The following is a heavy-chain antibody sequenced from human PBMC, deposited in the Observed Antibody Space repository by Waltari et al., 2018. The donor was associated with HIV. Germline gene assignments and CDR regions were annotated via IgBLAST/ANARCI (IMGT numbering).Heavy chain of an antibody. Sequence: EVQLVESGGGLVQPGGSLRLSCAASGLTFSSYWMSWVRQAPGKGLEWVANIKQDGCEKYYVDSVNGRFTISRDNAENSLYLQMNSLRAEDTAVYYCARGGFYGSGSKVNWGQGTLVTVSS. V-gene: IGHV3-7*04. CDR1: GLTFSSYW. CDR3: ARGGFYGSGSKVN. D-gene: IGHD3-10*01. CDR2: IKQDGCEK. J-gene: IGHJ4*02.